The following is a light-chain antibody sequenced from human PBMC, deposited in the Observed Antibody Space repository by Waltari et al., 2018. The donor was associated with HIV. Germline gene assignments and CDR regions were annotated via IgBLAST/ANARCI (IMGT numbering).Light chain of an antibody. CDR3: AAWDDSLSGYVV. J-gene: IGLJ2*01. V-gene: IGLV1-47*01. Sequence: PGQRVTISCSGSSSNIGSNYVYWYQQLPGTAPKLLIQRNNQRPSGVPDRFSGSKSGTSASLAISGLRSEDEADYYCAAWDDSLSGYVVFGGGTKLTVL. CDR2: RNN. CDR1: SSNIGSNY.